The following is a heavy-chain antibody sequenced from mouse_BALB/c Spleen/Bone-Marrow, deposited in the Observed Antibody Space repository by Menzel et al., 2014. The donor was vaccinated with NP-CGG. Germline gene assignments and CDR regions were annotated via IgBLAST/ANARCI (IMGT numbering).Heavy chain of an antibody. Sequence: EVMLVESGGGLVQPGGSRKLSCAASGFTFSNFGMHWVRQAPEKGLEWVAFISTGGTIIYYADTVKGRFTISRDNPKNTLFLQVTSLRSEDTAIYFCARSQLYGNYFDYWGQGTTLTVSS. CDR3: ARSQLYGNYFDY. CDR1: GFTFSNFG. CDR2: ISTGGTII. D-gene: IGHD2-1*01. V-gene: IGHV5-17*02. J-gene: IGHJ2*01.